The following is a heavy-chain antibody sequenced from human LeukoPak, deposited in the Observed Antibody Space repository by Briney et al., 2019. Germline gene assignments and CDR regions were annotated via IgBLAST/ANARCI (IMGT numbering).Heavy chain of an antibody. J-gene: IGHJ4*02. CDR3: ARGTPPSVGDGYNIDY. CDR1: GYTFTSYD. CDR2: MNPNSGNT. Sequence: ASVKVSCTASGYTFTSYDINWVRQATGQGLEWMGWMNPNSGNTGYAQKFQGRVTMTRSTSISTAYMELSSLRSEDTAVYYCARGTPPSVGDGYNIDYWGQGTLVTVSS. D-gene: IGHD5-24*01. V-gene: IGHV1-8*01.